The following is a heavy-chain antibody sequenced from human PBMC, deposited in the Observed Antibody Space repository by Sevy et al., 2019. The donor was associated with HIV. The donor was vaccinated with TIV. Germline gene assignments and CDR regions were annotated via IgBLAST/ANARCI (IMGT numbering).Heavy chain of an antibody. J-gene: IGHJ3*02. Sequence: GGSLRLSCAASGLTVSSSYMPWVRQAPGKGLEWVSVIYSGGSTYYADSVKGRFTISRDNSKNTLYLQMNSLRAEDTAVYYWPRLAVAGGLDAFDIWGQGTMVTVSS. CDR1: GLTVSSSY. CDR2: IYSGGST. V-gene: IGHV3-53*01. D-gene: IGHD6-19*01. CDR3: PRLAVAGGLDAFDI.